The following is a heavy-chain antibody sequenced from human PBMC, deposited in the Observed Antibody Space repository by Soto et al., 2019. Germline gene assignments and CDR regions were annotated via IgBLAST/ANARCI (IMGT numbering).Heavy chain of an antibody. CDR3: ARERITMVRGVIAPSYYFDY. D-gene: IGHD3-10*01. Sequence: KPXETLSLTCTVSGGSISSYYWSWIRQPPGKGLEWIGYIYYSGSTNYNPSLKSRVTISVDTSKNQFSLKLSSVTAADTAVYYCARERITMVRGVIAPSYYFDYWGQGTLVTVSS. CDR1: GGSISSYY. CDR2: IYYSGST. J-gene: IGHJ4*02. V-gene: IGHV4-59*01.